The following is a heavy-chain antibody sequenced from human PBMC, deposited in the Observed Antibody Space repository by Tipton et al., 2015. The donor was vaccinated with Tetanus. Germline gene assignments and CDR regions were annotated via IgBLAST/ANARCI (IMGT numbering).Heavy chain of an antibody. CDR2: INHSGST. CDR1: GGSFSGYY. Sequence: AGLVKPSETLSLTCAVYGGSFSGYYWSWLRQPPGKGLEWIGEINHSGSTNYNPSLKSRVTISEDTSKNQLSLKLSSVTAADTAVYYCARDSPYYDFWSGRIIADYYYYYGMDVWGQGTTVPVSS. V-gene: IGHV4-34*01. CDR3: ARDSPYYDFWSGRIIADYYYYYGMDV. J-gene: IGHJ6*02. D-gene: IGHD3-3*01.